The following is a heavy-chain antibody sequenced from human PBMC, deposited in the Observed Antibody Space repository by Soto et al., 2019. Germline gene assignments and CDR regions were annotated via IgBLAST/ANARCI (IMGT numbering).Heavy chain of an antibody. CDR2: ISYDGSNK. J-gene: IGHJ6*02. CDR1: GFTFSSYG. D-gene: IGHD3-10*01. V-gene: IGHV3-30*18. Sequence: GSLRLSCAASGFTFSSYGMHWVRQAPGKGLEWVAVISYDGSNKYYADSVKGRFTISRDNSKNTLYLQMNSLRAEDTAVYYCAKGRGVDYYYDMAVWGQGTTVTVSS. CDR3: AKGRGVDYYYDMAV.